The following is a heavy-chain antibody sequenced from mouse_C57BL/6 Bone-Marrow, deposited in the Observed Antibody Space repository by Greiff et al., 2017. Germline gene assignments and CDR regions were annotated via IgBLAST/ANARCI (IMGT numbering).Heavy chain of an antibody. Sequence: QVQLQQPGAELVKPGASVKVSCKASGYTFTSYWLHWVKQRPGHGLEWIGRIHPSDSDPNYNQTFKGKATLTVDKSSSTAYMQLSSMTAEDSAVYYFAIRRRNLRWAMDYWGQGTSVTVSA. J-gene: IGHJ4*01. CDR1: GYTFTSYW. CDR3: AIRRRNLRWAMDY. CDR2: IHPSDSDP. D-gene: IGHD2-12*01. V-gene: IGHV1-74*01.